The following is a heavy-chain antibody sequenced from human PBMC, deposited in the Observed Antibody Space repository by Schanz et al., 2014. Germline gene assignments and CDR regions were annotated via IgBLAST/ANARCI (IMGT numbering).Heavy chain of an antibody. CDR1: GGPFSSNY. V-gene: IGHV4-34*02. CDR3: ARDSLRGATGGYGMDV. D-gene: IGHD2-8*02. Sequence: QVQLQQWGAGLLKPSETLSLTCAVYGGPFSSNYWSWIRQPPGKGLEWIGEINQSGTTNYNPSLKSRVTMSVARSKNQISLKLRSVTAADTAVYDCARDSLRGATGGYGMDVWGQGTTVTVSS. CDR2: INQSGTT. J-gene: IGHJ6*02.